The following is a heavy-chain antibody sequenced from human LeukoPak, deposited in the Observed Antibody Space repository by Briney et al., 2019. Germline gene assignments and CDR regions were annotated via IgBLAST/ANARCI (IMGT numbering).Heavy chain of an antibody. CDR2: INHSGST. J-gene: IGHJ3*02. V-gene: IGHV4-34*01. D-gene: IGHD3-16*02. CDR3: ARGGLEDYVWGSYRRGAFDI. CDR1: GGSFSGYY. Sequence: PSETLSLTCAVYGGSFSGYYWSWIRQPPGKGLEWIGEINHSGSTNYNPSLKSRVTLSVDTSKNQFSLKLSSVTAADTAVYYCARGGLEDYVWGSYRRGAFDIWGQGTMVTVSS.